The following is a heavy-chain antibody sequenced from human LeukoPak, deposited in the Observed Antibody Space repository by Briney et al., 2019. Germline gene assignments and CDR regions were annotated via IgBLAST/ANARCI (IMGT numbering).Heavy chain of an antibody. CDR2: ISGSGGST. J-gene: IGHJ4*02. V-gene: IGHV3-23*01. CDR3: AKGRQWIQPPFDY. CDR1: GFTFSSYG. Sequence: GGSLRLSCTASGFTFSSYGMSWVRQAPGKGLEWVSAISGSGGSTYYADSVKGRFTVSRDNSKNTLYLQMNSLRAEDTAVYYCAKGRQWIQPPFDYWGQGTLVTVSS. D-gene: IGHD5-18*01.